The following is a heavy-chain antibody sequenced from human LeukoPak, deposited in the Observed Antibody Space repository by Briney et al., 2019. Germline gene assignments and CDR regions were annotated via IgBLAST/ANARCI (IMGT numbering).Heavy chain of an antibody. V-gene: IGHV1-24*01. CDR1: GYTLTELS. CDR3: ATDYAMIVVSRAFDI. D-gene: IGHD3-22*01. J-gene: IGHJ3*02. CDR2: FDPEDGET. Sequence: GASVKVSCKISGYTLTELSMHWVRQAPGKGLEWMGGFDPEDGETIYAQKFQGRVTMTEDTSTDTAYMELSSLRSEDTAVYYCATDYAMIVVSRAFDIWGQGTMVTVSS.